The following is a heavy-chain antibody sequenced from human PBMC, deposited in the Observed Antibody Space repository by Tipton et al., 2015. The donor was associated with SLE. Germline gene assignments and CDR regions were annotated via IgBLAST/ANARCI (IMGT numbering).Heavy chain of an antibody. Sequence: TLSLTCTVSGGSIRSSNFYWGWFRQPPGRGLEWIGSFYYSGSTYYDPSLKSRVTLSIDTSKNHFSLKLSSVTAADTAVYYCARHYGIMSTPLYYFDYWGQGTLDTVSS. V-gene: IGHV4-39*07. CDR3: ARHYGIMSTPLYYFDY. J-gene: IGHJ4*02. CDR2: FYYSGST. D-gene: IGHD3-9*01. CDR1: GGSIRSSNFY.